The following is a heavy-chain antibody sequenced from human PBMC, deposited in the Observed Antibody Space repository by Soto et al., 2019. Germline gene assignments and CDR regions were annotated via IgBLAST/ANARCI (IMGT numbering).Heavy chain of an antibody. Sequence: PGGSLRLSCAASGFTFSSYAMSWVRQAPGKGLEWVSAISGSGGSTYYADTVKGRFTISRDNSKNTLYLQMNSLRAEDTAVYYCAKDSEYSSSSRLYYYYGMDVWGQGTTVTVSS. CDR1: GFTFSSYA. J-gene: IGHJ6*02. CDR3: AKDSEYSSSSRLYYYYGMDV. V-gene: IGHV3-23*01. CDR2: ISGSGGST. D-gene: IGHD6-6*01.